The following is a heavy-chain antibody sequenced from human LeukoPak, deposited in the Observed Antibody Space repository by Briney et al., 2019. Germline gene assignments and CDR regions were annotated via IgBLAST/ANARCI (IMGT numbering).Heavy chain of an antibody. CDR2: IYPGDSDT. Sequence: HGESLKISCRGSGYSFTNFWIGWVRQMPGKGLEWMGIIYPGDSDTRYSPSFQGQVTISADKSISTAYLQWSSLKASDTAMYYCARWNSYGYDYFDYWGQGTLVTVSS. CDR3: ARWNSYGYDYFDY. CDR1: GYSFTNFW. J-gene: IGHJ4*02. V-gene: IGHV5-51*01. D-gene: IGHD5-18*01.